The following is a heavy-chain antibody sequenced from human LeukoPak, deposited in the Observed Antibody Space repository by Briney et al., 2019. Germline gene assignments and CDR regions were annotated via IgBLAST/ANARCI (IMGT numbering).Heavy chain of an antibody. V-gene: IGHV3-53*01. J-gene: IGHJ6*03. CDR3: ARQLYSYYYYYMDV. Sequence: PGGSLRLSCAASGFTVSSNYMSWVRQAPGKGLEWVSVIYSGGSTYYADSVKGRFTISRDNSKNTLYLQMNSLRAEDTAVYYCARQLYSYYYYYMDVWGKGTTVTVSS. CDR2: IYSGGST. D-gene: IGHD3-10*01. CDR1: GFTVSSNY.